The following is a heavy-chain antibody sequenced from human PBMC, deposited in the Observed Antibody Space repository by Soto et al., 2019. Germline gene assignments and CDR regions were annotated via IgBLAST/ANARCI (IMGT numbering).Heavy chain of an antibody. V-gene: IGHV4-30-4*01. D-gene: IGHD5-18*01. CDR1: GGSVSSGYNY. CDR2: ISGSGST. CDR3: ATESGSTYGYFNY. J-gene: IGHJ4*02. Sequence: PXVTLSLTCTVSGGSVSSGYNYWSWIRQSPGKGLEWIGYISGSGSTGYNPSLKNRLTMSVDRSKNQFTLRLTSVTAADTAVYFCATESGSTYGYFNYWGQGTQVTVSS.